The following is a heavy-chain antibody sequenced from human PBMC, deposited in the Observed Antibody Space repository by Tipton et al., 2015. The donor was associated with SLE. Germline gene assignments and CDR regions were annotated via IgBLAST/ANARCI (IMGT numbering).Heavy chain of an antibody. J-gene: IGHJ6*02. Sequence: TLSLTCPVSGGSISSHYWSWIRQPPGKGLEWIGSIYHSGSTYYNPSLKSRVTISVDTSKNQFSLKLSSVTAADTAVYYCARNGVRGDYYGMDVWGQGTTVTVSS. CDR3: ARNGVRGDYYGMDV. D-gene: IGHD3-10*01. CDR2: IYHSGST. V-gene: IGHV4-59*08. CDR1: GGSISSHY.